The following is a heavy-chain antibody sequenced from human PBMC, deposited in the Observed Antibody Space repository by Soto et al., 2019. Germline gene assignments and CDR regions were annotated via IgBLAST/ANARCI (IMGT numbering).Heavy chain of an antibody. Sequence: PGGSVRLSCAASGFPFSSYAMNWVRQPPGKGLEWVSAISGGGGSTYYADSVKGRFTISRDNSKNTLYLQMNSLRAEDTAVYYCAKDAQAVARSEIDYWGQGTLVTVSS. J-gene: IGHJ4*02. CDR3: AKDAQAVARSEIDY. CDR1: GFPFSSYA. V-gene: IGHV3-23*01. CDR2: ISGGGGST. D-gene: IGHD6-19*01.